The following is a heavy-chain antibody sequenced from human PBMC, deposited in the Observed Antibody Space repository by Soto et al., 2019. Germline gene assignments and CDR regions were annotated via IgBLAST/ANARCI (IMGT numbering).Heavy chain of an antibody. CDR3: AREKTEGGTRWFDP. D-gene: IGHD1-26*01. CDR2: ISSSSSYI. CDR1: GFTFSSYS. J-gene: IGHJ5*02. Sequence: LRLSCAASGFTFSSYSMNWVRQAPGKGLEWVSSISSSSSYIYYADSVKGRFTISRDNAKNSLYLQMNSLRAEDTAVYYCAREKTEGGTRWFDPWGQGTLVTVSS. V-gene: IGHV3-21*01.